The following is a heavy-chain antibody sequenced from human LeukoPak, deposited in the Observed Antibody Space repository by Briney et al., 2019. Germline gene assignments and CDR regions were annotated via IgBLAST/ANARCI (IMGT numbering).Heavy chain of an antibody. J-gene: IGHJ3*02. CDR1: GYTFTGYY. D-gene: IGHD3-3*01. V-gene: IGHV1-2*02. CDR3: ARDIPLFLEWLSPLNAFDI. CDR2: INPNSGGT. Sequence: ASVKVSCKASGYTFTGYYMHWVRQAPGQGLEWMGWINPNSGGTNYAQKFQGRVTMTRDTSISTAYMELSRLRSDDTAVYYCARDIPLFLEWLSPLNAFDIWGQGTMVTVSS.